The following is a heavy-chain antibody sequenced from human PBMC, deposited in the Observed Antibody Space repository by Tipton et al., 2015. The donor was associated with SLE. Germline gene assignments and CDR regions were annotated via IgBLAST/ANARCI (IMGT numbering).Heavy chain of an antibody. V-gene: IGHV4-34*01. Sequence: TLSLTCAVYGGSFSGYYWSWIRQSPGKGLEWIGEINHSGITTYNTSLKSRVTISVDTSKNQFSLKVMSVTAADTAVYYCAREAGRTWRAFDVWGQGTLVTVSS. CDR3: AREAGRTWRAFDV. CDR2: INHSGIT. J-gene: IGHJ3*01. CDR1: GGSFSGYY.